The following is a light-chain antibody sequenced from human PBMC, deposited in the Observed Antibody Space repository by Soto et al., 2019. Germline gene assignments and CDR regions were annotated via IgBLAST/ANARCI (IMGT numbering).Light chain of an antibody. J-gene: IGLJ2*01. Sequence: NFMLTQPHSVSESPGKTVTISCTRSRGSIASNYVQWFQQRPGSAPTAVVYEDNLRPSGVPNRFSGSIDSSSNSASLTISGLKTEEEADYYCQSFASSNLVVFGGGTQLTVL. CDR3: QSFASSNLVV. CDR2: EDN. V-gene: IGLV6-57*03. CDR1: RGSIASNY.